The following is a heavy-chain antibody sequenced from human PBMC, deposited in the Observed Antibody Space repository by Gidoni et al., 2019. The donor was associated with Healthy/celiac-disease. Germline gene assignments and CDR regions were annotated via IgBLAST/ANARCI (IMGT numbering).Heavy chain of an antibody. CDR3: ARSIVVVPAAIGGWFDP. Sequence: VRQAPGKGLEWVAVISYDGSNKYYADSVKGRFTISRDNSKNTLYLQMNSLRAEDTAVYYCARSIVVVPAAIGGWFDPWGQGTLVTVFS. CDR2: ISYDGSNK. J-gene: IGHJ5*02. D-gene: IGHD2-2*01. V-gene: IGHV3-30-3*01.